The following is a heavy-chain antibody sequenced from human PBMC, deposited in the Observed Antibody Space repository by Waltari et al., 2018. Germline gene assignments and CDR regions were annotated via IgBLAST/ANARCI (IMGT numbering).Heavy chain of an antibody. V-gene: IGHV4-4*02. Sequence: QLQLQESGPGLVKPSGTLSPNRPASGDSMRSSYCWSWVRQSPQKGLEWIGQVRGDGRSNYNPSFASRVTVSLDTPNHQFSLTVTSATAADTAVYYCARDRGRGLYLDTWGPGTLVTVSP. J-gene: IGHJ5*02. CDR2: VRGDGRS. CDR3: ARDRGRGLYLDT. D-gene: IGHD2-15*01. CDR1: GDSMRSSYC.